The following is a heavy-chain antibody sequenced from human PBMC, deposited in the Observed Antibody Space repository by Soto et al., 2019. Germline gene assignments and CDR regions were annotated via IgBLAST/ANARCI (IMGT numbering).Heavy chain of an antibody. V-gene: IGHV4-59*01. D-gene: IGHD3-10*01. J-gene: IGHJ3*02. CDR1: GGSISSYY. Sequence: PSETLSLTCTVSGGSISSYYWSWIRQPPGKGLEWIGYIYYSGSTNYNPSLKSRVTISVDTSKNQFSLKLSSVTAADTAVSYCARVWGGAFDIWGQGTMVT. CDR2: IYYSGST. CDR3: ARVWGGAFDI.